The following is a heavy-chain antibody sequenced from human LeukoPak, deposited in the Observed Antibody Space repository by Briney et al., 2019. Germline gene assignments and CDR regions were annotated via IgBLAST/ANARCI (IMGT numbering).Heavy chain of an antibody. J-gene: IGHJ4*02. V-gene: IGHV4-31*03. CDR3: ARTPKFPTTVTTYYFDY. CDR2: IYYSGST. CDR1: GGSISSGGYS. D-gene: IGHD4-17*01. Sequence: SSQTLSLTCTVSGGSISSGGYSWSWLRQHPGTGLEWIGYIYYSGSTYYNPSLKSRVTISVDTSKNQFSLKLSSVTAADTAVYYCARTPKFPTTVTTYYFDYWGQGTLVTVSS.